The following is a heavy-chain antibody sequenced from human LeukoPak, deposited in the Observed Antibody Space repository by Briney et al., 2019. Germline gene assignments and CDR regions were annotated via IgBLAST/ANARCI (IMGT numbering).Heavy chain of an antibody. Sequence: GGSLRLSCAASRFTFSSYGMHWVRQAPGKGLEWVAFIRFDGSYNYYADSVKGRFTISRDNSKNTLYLQMNSLRAEDTAVYYCARDSLYYDILTGYWSNVFDIWGQGTMVTVSS. CDR2: IRFDGSYN. CDR1: RFTFSSYG. D-gene: IGHD3-9*01. J-gene: IGHJ3*02. CDR3: ARDSLYYDILTGYWSNVFDI. V-gene: IGHV3-30*02.